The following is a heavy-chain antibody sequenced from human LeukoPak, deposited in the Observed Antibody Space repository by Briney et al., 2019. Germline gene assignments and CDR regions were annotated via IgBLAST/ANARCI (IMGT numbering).Heavy chain of an antibody. V-gene: IGHV3-30*19. J-gene: IGHJ4*02. CDR2: ISYDGSNK. CDR3: ARGPDPGVYFDY. Sequence: GGSLRLSCAASGFTFSHYGMHWVRQAPGKGLEWVAVISYDGSNKYYADSVKGRFTISRDNSKNTLYLQMNSLRAEDTAVYYCARGPDPGVYFDYWGQGALVTVSS. D-gene: IGHD1-14*01. CDR1: GFTFSHYG.